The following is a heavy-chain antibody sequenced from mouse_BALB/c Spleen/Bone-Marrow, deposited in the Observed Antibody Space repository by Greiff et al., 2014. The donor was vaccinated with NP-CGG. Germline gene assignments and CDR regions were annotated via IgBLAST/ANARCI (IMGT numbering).Heavy chain of an antibody. J-gene: IGHJ3*01. CDR2: IYPGNVNT. Sequence: QVQLQQSGPELVKPGASVRISCKASGYTFTSYYIHWVKQRPGQGLEWIGWIYPGNVNTKYNEKFKGKATLTADKSSSTAYMQLSSMISDDAAVYFCARNRIDYGCRAWFAYWGQGTLVTVSA. CDR3: ARNRIDYGCRAWFAY. CDR1: GYTFTSYY. V-gene: IGHV1S56*01. D-gene: IGHD1-1*01.